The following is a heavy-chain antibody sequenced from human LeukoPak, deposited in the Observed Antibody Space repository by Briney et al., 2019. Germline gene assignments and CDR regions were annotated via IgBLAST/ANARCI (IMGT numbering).Heavy chain of an antibody. CDR3: ASGLTRGFDY. J-gene: IGHJ4*02. Sequence: SVKVSCKASGYTFTSYGISWVRQAPGQGLEWMGGIIPIFGTANYAQKFQGRVTITADESTSTAYMELSSLRSEDTAVYYCASGLTRGFDYWGQGTLVTVSS. V-gene: IGHV1-69*13. CDR2: IIPIFGTA. D-gene: IGHD4/OR15-4a*01. CDR1: GYTFTSYG.